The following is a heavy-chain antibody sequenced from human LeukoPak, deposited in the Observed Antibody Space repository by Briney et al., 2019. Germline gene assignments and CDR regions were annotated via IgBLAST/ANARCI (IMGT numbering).Heavy chain of an antibody. CDR2: IYTGGST. CDR3: ARGHYSSGWSSFDY. CDR1: GFTVSSNY. Sequence: PGGSLRRSCAAAGFTVSSNYMTWVRQAPGKGLEWVSFIYTGGSTYYADSVKGRFTISRDNSKNTLYLQMSSLRVEDTAVYYCARGHYSSGWSSFDYWGQGTLVTVSS. J-gene: IGHJ4*02. D-gene: IGHD6-19*01. V-gene: IGHV3-53*01.